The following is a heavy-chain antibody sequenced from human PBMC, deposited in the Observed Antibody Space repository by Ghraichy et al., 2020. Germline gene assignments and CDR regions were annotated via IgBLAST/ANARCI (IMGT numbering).Heavy chain of an antibody. Sequence: SETLSLTCAVYGGSFSGYYWSWIRQPPGKGLEWIGEINHSGSTNYNPSLKSRVTISVDTSKNQFSLKLSSVTAADTAVYYCARGVRASYYYYYMDVWGKGTTVTVSS. V-gene: IGHV4-34*01. D-gene: IGHD1-1*01. J-gene: IGHJ6*03. CDR1: GGSFSGYY. CDR3: ARGVRASYYYYYMDV. CDR2: INHSGST.